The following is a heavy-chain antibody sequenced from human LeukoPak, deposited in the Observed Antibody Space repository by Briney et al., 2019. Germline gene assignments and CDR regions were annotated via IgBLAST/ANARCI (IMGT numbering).Heavy chain of an antibody. CDR1: GASISNYY. D-gene: IGHD3-22*01. Sequence: SETLSLTCTVFGASISNYYWSWIRQPPGKGLEWIGYISYSGSTNYNPSLKSRVTISVDTSKNQFSLKLSSVTAADTAVYYCARDLYYYDSSGRGDAFDIWGQGTMVTVSS. V-gene: IGHV4-59*01. CDR2: ISYSGST. J-gene: IGHJ3*02. CDR3: ARDLYYYDSSGRGDAFDI.